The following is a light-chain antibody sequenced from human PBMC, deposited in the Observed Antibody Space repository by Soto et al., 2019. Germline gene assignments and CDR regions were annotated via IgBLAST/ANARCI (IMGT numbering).Light chain of an antibody. CDR2: DVS. Sequence: QSALTQPRSVSGSPGQSITLSCTGTSSDVGGYNFVSWYQQHPGKATKLIIYDVSQRPSGVPDRFSASKSGNTASLTISGLQAEDEADYYCCSYAGSYTLFGGGTKLTVL. V-gene: IGLV2-11*01. CDR1: SSDVGGYNF. J-gene: IGLJ2*01. CDR3: CSYAGSYTL.